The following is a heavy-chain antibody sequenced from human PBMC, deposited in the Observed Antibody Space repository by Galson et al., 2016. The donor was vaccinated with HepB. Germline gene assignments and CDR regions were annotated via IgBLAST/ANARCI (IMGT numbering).Heavy chain of an antibody. D-gene: IGHD2-15*01. CDR1: GGSLSAYY. CDR3: ARVVVAATNWFDP. CDR2: INYAGNT. Sequence: SETLSLTCTVNGGSLSAYYWNWIRQSPGKGLEWIGEINYAGNTKYNPSLKSRVTLSVDTSKKQFSLKLNSMTAADTAVYFCARVVVAATNWFDPWGQGTLVTVSS. V-gene: IGHV4-34*01. J-gene: IGHJ5*02.